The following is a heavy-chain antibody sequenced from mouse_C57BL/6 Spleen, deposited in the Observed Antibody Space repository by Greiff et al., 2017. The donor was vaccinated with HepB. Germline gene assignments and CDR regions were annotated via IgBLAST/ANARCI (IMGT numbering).Heavy chain of an antibody. V-gene: IGHV1-63*01. CDR2: IYPGGGYT. J-gene: IGHJ2*01. Sequence: QVQLKESGAELVRPGTSVKMSCKASGYTFTNYWIGWAKQRPGHGLEWIGDIYPGGGYTNYNEKFKGKATLTADKSSSTAYMQFSSLTSEDSAIYYCARRDGYCGYFDYWGQGTTLTVSS. CDR1: GYTFTNYW. D-gene: IGHD2-3*01. CDR3: ARRDGYCGYFDY.